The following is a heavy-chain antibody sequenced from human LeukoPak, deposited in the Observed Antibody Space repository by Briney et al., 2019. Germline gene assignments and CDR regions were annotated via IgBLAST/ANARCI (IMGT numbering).Heavy chain of an antibody. CDR3: ARGGAARLHFQN. V-gene: IGHV4-61*05. J-gene: IGHJ1*01. CDR2: IYHSRST. CDR1: GGSISSSSYY. Sequence: SETLSLTCTVSGGSISSSSYYWGWIRQPPGKGLEWIGYIYHSRSTNYNPSLQSRVTISVDTSKNQFSLNLNSVTAADTAVYYCARGGAARLHFQNWGQGTLVTVSS. D-gene: IGHD6-6*01.